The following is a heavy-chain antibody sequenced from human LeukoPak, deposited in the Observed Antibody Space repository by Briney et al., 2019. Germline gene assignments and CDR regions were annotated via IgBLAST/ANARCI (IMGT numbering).Heavy chain of an antibody. CDR3: ARDLDSGYDGFDY. J-gene: IGHJ4*02. V-gene: IGHV3-48*04. CDR1: GFTFSSYS. CDR2: ISSSGSTI. D-gene: IGHD5-12*01. Sequence: GGSLRLSCAASGFTFSSYSMNWVRQAPGKGLEWVSYISSSGSTIYYADSVKGRFTISRDNAKNSLYLQMNSLRAEDTAVYYCARDLDSGYDGFDYWGQGTLVTVSS.